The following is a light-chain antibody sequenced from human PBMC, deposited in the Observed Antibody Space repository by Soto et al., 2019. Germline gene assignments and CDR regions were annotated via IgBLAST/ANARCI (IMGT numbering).Light chain of an antibody. CDR2: DAS. Sequence: VMTQSPRTLSVSPGERATLSCRASQSITTQLAWYQQKPGQSPRLLIYDASTRATGVPARFSGSGSATEFTLTISSLQSQDFALYYCQQYNQWPVAFGGGTKVEIK. CDR3: QQYNQWPVA. J-gene: IGKJ4*01. CDR1: QSITTQ. V-gene: IGKV3-15*01.